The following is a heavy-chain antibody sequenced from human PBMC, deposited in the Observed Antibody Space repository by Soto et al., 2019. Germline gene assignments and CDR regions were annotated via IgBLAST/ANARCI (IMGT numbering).Heavy chain of an antibody. CDR1: GFTFNKFG. V-gene: IGHV3-30*18. D-gene: IGHD6-19*01. CDR2: ISYDGNNK. Sequence: GGSLRLSCVASGFTFNKFGLQWVRQAPGKGLEWVAVISYDGNNKHYADSVKGRFTVSRDDSKNTLFLQMDRLRVEDAAVYYCAKDQGAAVAGSYGMDVWGQGTTVTVSS. J-gene: IGHJ6*02. CDR3: AKDQGAAVAGSYGMDV.